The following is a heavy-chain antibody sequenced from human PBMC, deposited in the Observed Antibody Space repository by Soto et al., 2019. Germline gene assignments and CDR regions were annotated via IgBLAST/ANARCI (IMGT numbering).Heavy chain of an antibody. CDR1: GFTFSSYG. CDR2: IWYDGSNK. V-gene: IGHV3-33*01. J-gene: IGHJ6*03. D-gene: IGHD3-10*01. CDR3: AISRRAVRGVGYMDV. Sequence: QVQLVESGGGVVQPGRSLRLSCVASGFTFSSYGMHWVRQAPGKGLEWVALIWYDGSNKYYADSVEGRFTISRDNSKNTLYLRMNSLRAEDTAVFYCAISRRAVRGVGYMDVWGKGTTVTVSS.